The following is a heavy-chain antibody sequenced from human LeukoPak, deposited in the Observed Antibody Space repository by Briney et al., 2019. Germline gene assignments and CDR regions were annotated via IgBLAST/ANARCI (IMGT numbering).Heavy chain of an antibody. CDR2: FDPEDGET. Sequence: GASVKVSCKVSGYTLTELSMHWVRQAPGKGLEWMGGFDPEDGETIYAQKFQGRVTMTEDTSTDTAYMELSSLRSEDTAVYCCATRGIAAARGPFDYWGQGTLVTVSS. CDR3: ATRGIAAARGPFDY. J-gene: IGHJ4*02. CDR1: GYTLTELS. V-gene: IGHV1-24*01. D-gene: IGHD6-13*01.